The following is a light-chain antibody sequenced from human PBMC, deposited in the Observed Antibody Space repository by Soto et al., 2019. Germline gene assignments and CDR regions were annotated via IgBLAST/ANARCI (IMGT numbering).Light chain of an antibody. J-gene: IGKJ2*03. CDR1: QAISNY. V-gene: IGKV1-33*01. CDR2: DAS. CDR3: QRYDYLPYS. Sequence: DIQMTQSPSSLSASVGDRVTITCQASQAISNYLNWYQQKPGKAPKLLIYDASKLEKVVPSRYSGSGSGTDFTFTITSLQPEDFATYYCQRYDYLPYSFGQGTKLEMK.